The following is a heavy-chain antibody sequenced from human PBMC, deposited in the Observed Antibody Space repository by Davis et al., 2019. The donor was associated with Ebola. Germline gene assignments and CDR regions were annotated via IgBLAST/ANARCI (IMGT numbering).Heavy chain of an antibody. J-gene: IGHJ5*02. CDR2: INHSGST. Sequence: SETLSLTCAVYGGSFSGYYWSWIRQPPGKGLEWIGEINHSGSTNYNPSLKSRVPISVDTSKNQFSLKLSSVTAADTAVYYCARHIGQLVVFSFWFDPWGQGTLVTVSS. CDR1: GGSFSGYY. D-gene: IGHD6-6*01. V-gene: IGHV4-34*01. CDR3: ARHIGQLVVFSFWFDP.